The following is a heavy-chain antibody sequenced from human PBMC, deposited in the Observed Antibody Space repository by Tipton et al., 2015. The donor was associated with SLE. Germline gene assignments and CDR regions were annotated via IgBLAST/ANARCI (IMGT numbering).Heavy chain of an antibody. CDR2: VSWNSGDI. D-gene: IGHD3-16*02. Sequence: SLRLSCAASGFKFDDYAMHWVRQAPGKGLEWVSGVSWNSGDIGYADSVKGRFTISRDNAENSVYLQMDSLRAGDTAMYYCARDQGGSYLIDNWGQGTLVTVSA. J-gene: IGHJ4*02. V-gene: IGHV3-9*01. CDR3: ARDQGGSYLIDN. CDR1: GFKFDDYA.